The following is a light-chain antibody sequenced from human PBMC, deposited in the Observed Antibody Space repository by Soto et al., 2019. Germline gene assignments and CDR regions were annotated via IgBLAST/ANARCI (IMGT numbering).Light chain of an antibody. V-gene: IGKV1-39*01. CDR2: AAS. CDR1: QSISSY. CDR3: QQSYSTPRT. Sequence: DIQMTQSPSSLSASVGDIVTITCRASQSISSYLNWYQQKPGKAPKLLIYAASSLQSGVPSRFSGSGSGTDFTLTISSLQPEDFATYYCQQSYSTPRTFGQGTKVE. J-gene: IGKJ1*01.